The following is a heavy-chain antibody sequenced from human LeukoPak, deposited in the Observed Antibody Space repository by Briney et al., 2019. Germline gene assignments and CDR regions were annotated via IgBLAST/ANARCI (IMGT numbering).Heavy chain of an antibody. CDR1: GFSFSDYY. J-gene: IGHJ6*03. Sequence: PGGSLRLSCAASGFSFSDYYMSWIRQAPGKGLEWISYISSSGSNIYADSVKGRFTISRDNAKNSLYLQMNSLRAEDTAVYYCARYGTGSIAARRGSYYYYYYMDVWGKGTTVTVSS. V-gene: IGHV3-11*04. CDR3: ARYGTGSIAARRGSYYYYYYMDV. CDR2: ISSSGSNI. D-gene: IGHD6-6*01.